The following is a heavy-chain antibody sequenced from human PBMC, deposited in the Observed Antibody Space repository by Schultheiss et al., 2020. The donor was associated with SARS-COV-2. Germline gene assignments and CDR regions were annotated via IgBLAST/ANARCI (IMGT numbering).Heavy chain of an antibody. Sequence: ASVKVSCKASGYTFTSYDINWVRQGPGQGLEWMGWINPANGNTNYAQKFQGRVTMTTDTSTSTAYLEMRGLRSEDTAVYYCARDTMEDIVATMLGYYYYYGLDVWGHGTTVTVSS. J-gene: IGHJ6*02. D-gene: IGHD5-12*01. CDR1: GYTFTSYD. V-gene: IGHV1-18*01. CDR2: INPANGNT. CDR3: ARDTMEDIVATMLGYYYYYGLDV.